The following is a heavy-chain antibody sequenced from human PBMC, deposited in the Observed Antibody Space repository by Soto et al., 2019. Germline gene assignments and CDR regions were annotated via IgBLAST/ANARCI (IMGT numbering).Heavy chain of an antibody. CDR1: GYTFTGYY. Sequence: ASVKVSCKASGYTFTGYYMHWGRQAPGQGLEWMGWINPNSGGTNYAQKFQGRVTMTRDTSISTAYMELSRLRSDDTAVYYCARMGGGIGGWYYYDSSGDYGMDVWGQGTTVTVSS. J-gene: IGHJ6*02. CDR2: INPNSGGT. CDR3: ARMGGGIGGWYYYDSSGDYGMDV. V-gene: IGHV1-2*02. D-gene: IGHD3-22*01.